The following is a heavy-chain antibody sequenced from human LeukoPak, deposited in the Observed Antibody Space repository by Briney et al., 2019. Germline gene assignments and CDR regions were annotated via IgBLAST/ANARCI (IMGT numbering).Heavy chain of an antibody. CDR2: ISSSSSYI. J-gene: IGHJ5*02. Sequence: PGGSLRLSCAASGFTFSSYSVNWVRQAPGKGLEWVSSISSSSSYIYYADSVKGRFTISRDNAKNSLYLQMNSLRAEDTAVYYCARDYYGDYGRYNWFDPWGQGTLVTVSS. CDR1: GFTFSSYS. D-gene: IGHD4-17*01. V-gene: IGHV3-21*01. CDR3: ARDYYGDYGRYNWFDP.